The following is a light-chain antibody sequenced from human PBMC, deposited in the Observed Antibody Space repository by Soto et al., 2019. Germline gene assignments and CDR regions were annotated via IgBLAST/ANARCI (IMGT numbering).Light chain of an antibody. J-gene: IGLJ2*01. CDR3: SSYTSSSNVV. CDR2: DVS. Sequence: QSVLTQPASVSGSPGQSITISCTGTSSDVGSYNLVSWYQQHPGKAPKLMIYDVSNRPSGVSNRFSGSKSGNTASLTISGLQAEDEADYYCSSYTSSSNVVFGGGTKLTVL. CDR1: SSDVGSYNL. V-gene: IGLV2-14*02.